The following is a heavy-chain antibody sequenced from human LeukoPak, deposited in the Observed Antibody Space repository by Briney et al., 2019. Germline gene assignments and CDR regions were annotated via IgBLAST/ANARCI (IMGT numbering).Heavy chain of an antibody. V-gene: IGHV3-15*01. CDR1: GLTLSNAW. D-gene: IGHD2-2*01. J-gene: IGHJ5*02. Sequence: GGSVRLSCGPSGLTLSNAWISWVRQAAGKGREWVGLITSKTDGGTKDYAAPVKGTFTISRDDSKNTLYLQMNSLKTEDTAVYYCTTAAADWSWGQGTLVTVSS. CDR2: ITSKTDGGTK. CDR3: TTAAADWS.